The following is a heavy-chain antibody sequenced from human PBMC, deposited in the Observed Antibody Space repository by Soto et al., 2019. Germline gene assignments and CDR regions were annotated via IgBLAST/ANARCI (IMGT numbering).Heavy chain of an antibody. Sequence: GASVKVSCKASGGTFSSYAISWVRQAPGQGLEWMGGIIPIFGTANYAQKFQGRVTITADESTSTAYMELSSLRSEDTAVYYCARGSSSSSFVDYYYYYGMDVWDQGTTVTVSS. CDR3: ARGSSSSSFVDYYYYYGMDV. CDR1: GGTFSSYA. V-gene: IGHV1-69*13. CDR2: IIPIFGTA. D-gene: IGHD6-6*01. J-gene: IGHJ6*02.